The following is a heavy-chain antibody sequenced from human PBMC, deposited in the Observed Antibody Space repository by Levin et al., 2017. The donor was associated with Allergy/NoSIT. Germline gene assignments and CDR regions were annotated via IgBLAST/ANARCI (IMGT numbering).Heavy chain of an antibody. CDR3: SPDSGSAFDI. Sequence: GGSLRLSCAASGFTFSGSAMHWVRQASGKGLEWVGRIRSKANSYATAYAASVKGRFTISRDDSKNTAYLQMNSLKTEDTAVYYCSPDSGSAFDIWGQGTMVTVSS. D-gene: IGHD2-15*01. CDR2: IRSKANSYAT. J-gene: IGHJ3*02. V-gene: IGHV3-73*01. CDR1: GFTFSGSA.